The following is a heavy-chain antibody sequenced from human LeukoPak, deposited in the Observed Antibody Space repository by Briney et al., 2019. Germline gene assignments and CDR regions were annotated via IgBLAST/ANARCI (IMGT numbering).Heavy chain of an antibody. Sequence: GGSLRLSCAASGFTFSSYSMNWVRQAPGKGLEWVAVISYDGSNKYYADSVKGRFTISRDNFKNTLYLQMNSLRAEDTAVYYCAKDLGLDDAFDIWGQGTMVTVSS. CDR1: GFTFSSYS. D-gene: IGHD1-1*01. CDR2: ISYDGSNK. V-gene: IGHV3-30*18. CDR3: AKDLGLDDAFDI. J-gene: IGHJ3*02.